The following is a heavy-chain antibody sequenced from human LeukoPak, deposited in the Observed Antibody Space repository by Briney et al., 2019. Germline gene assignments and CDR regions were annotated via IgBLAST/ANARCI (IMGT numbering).Heavy chain of an antibody. CDR2: INHSGST. J-gene: IGHJ4*02. V-gene: IGHV4-34*01. CDR1: GGSFSGYY. Sequence: SETLSLTCAVYGGSFSGYYWSWVRHPPGEGLEWVGEINHSGSTNNNPSLRRGVTLSGDTSTDQFSLKLSSGTGADTAVYYCASLLDSGGYYYFPDDWGQGTLVTVSS. D-gene: IGHD3-22*01. CDR3: ASLLDSGGYYYFPDD.